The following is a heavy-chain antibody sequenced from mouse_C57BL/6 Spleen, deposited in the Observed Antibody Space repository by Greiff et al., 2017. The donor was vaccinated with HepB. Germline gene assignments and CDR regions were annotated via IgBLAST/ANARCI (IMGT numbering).Heavy chain of an antibody. CDR3: ARGVYYYGSRTGAMDY. CDR2: ILPGSGST. CDR1: GYTFTGYW. D-gene: IGHD1-1*01. J-gene: IGHJ4*01. V-gene: IGHV1-9*01. Sequence: VQLQQSGAELMKPGASVKLSCKATGYTFTGYWIEWVKQRPGHGLEWIGEILPGSGSTNYNEKFKGKATFTADTSSNTAYMQLSSLTTEDSAIYYCARGVYYYGSRTGAMDYWGQGTSVTVSS.